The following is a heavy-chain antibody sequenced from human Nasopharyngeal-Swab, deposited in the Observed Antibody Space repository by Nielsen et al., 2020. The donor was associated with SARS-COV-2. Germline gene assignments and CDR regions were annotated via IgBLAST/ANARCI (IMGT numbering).Heavy chain of an antibody. J-gene: IGHJ4*02. CDR3: ARGWLAD. CDR1: GLPLRTYD. D-gene: IGHD3-9*01. V-gene: IGHV3-48*02. Sequence: GESLKISCAASGLPLRTYDMNWVLVAAGKGLECVSYISGSSSATYYADSVKGRFTISRDNAKNSLHLQMNSLRDDDTAVYYCARGWLADWGQGTPVTVSS. CDR2: ISGSSSAT.